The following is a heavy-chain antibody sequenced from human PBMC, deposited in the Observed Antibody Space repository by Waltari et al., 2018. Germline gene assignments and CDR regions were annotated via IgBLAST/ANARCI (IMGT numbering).Heavy chain of an antibody. V-gene: IGHV4-38-2*02. J-gene: IGHJ5*02. Sequence: QVQLQESGPGLVKPSETLSLTCTVSGYSLSSGYYWGWLRQPPGKGLEWIGSIYHSGSTYYNPSLKSRVTISVDTSKNQFSLKLSSVTAADTAVYYCARDLHSGWFDPWGQGTLVTVSS. CDR2: IYHSGST. CDR3: ARDLHSGWFDP. CDR1: GYSLSSGYY.